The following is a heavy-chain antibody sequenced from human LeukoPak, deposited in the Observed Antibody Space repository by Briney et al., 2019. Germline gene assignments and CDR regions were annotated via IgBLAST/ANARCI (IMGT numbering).Heavy chain of an antibody. J-gene: IGHJ3*02. CDR2: INHSGST. V-gene: IGHV4-34*01. CDR3: ARVMALNSFRSSWYAFNI. D-gene: IGHD6-13*01. Sequence: SETLSLTCAVYGGSFSGYYRSWIRQPPGKGLEWIGEINHSGSTNYNPSLKSRVTISVDTSKNQFSLKLSSVTAADTAVYYCARVMALNSFRSSWYAFNIWGQGTMVTVSS. CDR1: GGSFSGYY.